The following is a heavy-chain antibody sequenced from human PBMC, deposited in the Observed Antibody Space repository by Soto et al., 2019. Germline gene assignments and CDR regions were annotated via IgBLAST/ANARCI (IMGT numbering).Heavy chain of an antibody. V-gene: IGHV4-4*07. CDR2: VYSSGTT. Sequence: SETLSLTCSVSGGSINSYWWSWIRQPAGKGLEWVGRVYSSGTTDYNPSLNSRATLSVETSKNQFSLKLSSVTAADTAVYYCARDIGSYAYGEGYWGQGIQVTVSS. CDR1: GGSINSYW. CDR3: ARDIGSYAYGEGY. J-gene: IGHJ4*02. D-gene: IGHD3-10*01.